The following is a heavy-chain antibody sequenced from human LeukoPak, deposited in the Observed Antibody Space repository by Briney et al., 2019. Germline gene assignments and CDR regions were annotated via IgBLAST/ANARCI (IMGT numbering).Heavy chain of an antibody. Sequence: HPGGSLRLSCAASGFTFRNYVIHWLRQAADKGLEWVAFVRNGGFDTYHSNSVKGRFSISRDDSKNTVYLQMNSLRAEDTALYYCARDRGKDYFGDWGQGTQVTVSS. J-gene: IGHJ4*02. V-gene: IGHV3-30*02. CDR1: GFTFRNYV. CDR2: VRNGGFDT. D-gene: IGHD4-23*01. CDR3: ARDRGKDYFGD.